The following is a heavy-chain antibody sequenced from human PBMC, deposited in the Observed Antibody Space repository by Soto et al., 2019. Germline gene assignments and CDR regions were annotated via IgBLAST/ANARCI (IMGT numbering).Heavy chain of an antibody. Sequence: ASVKVSCKASGGTFSSYAISWVRQAPGQGLEWMGGIIPILGIANYAQKFQGRVTITADKSTSTAYMELSSLRSEDTAVYYCATEYPPRVYSGSYYYYYYGMDVWGQGTTVTVSS. CDR1: GGTFSSYA. CDR2: IIPILGIA. V-gene: IGHV1-69*10. CDR3: ATEYPPRVYSGSYYYYYYGMDV. J-gene: IGHJ6*02. D-gene: IGHD1-26*01.